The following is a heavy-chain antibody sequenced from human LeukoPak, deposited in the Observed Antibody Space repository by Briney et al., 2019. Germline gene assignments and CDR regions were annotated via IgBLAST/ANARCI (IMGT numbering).Heavy chain of an antibody. Sequence: GGSLRLSCAASGFTFDDYAMHWVRLAPGKGLEWVSGISWNSGSIGYADSVKGRFTISRDNAKNSLYLQMNSLRAEDTAVYYCASERPSSSWYDFWGQGTLVTVSS. CDR3: ASERPSSSWYDF. V-gene: IGHV3-9*01. CDR2: ISWNSGSI. D-gene: IGHD6-13*01. CDR1: GFTFDDYA. J-gene: IGHJ5*01.